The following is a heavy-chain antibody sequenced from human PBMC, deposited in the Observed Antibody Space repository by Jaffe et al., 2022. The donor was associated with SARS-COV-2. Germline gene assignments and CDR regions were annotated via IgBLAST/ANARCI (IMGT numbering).Heavy chain of an antibody. D-gene: IGHD1-20*01. Sequence: EVQLLESGGGLEQPGGSLRLSCAASGFTFSSYAMSWVRQAPGKGLEWVSVISGSGGRTYEAESVKGRFTISRDNSRNILYLQMNSLRAEDTALYYCAKDLPVTGGWGYVMDVWGQGTTVTVSS. V-gene: IGHV3-23*01. CDR2: ISGSGGRT. J-gene: IGHJ6*02. CDR1: GFTFSSYA. CDR3: AKDLPVTGGWGYVMDV.